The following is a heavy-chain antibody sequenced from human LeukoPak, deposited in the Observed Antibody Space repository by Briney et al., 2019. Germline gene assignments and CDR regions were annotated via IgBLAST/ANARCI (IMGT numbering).Heavy chain of an antibody. CDR1: GGSISSYY. CDR3: ARDLIAAAGHEETYYYYHYMDV. D-gene: IGHD6-13*01. V-gene: IGHV4-4*07. CDR2: IYTSGST. Sequence: SETLSLTCTVSGGSISSYYWSWIRQPAGKGLEWIGRIYTSGSTNYNPSLKSRVTMSVDTAKNQFSLKLSSVTAADTAVYYCARDLIAAAGHEETYYYYHYMDVWGKGTTVTISS. J-gene: IGHJ6*03.